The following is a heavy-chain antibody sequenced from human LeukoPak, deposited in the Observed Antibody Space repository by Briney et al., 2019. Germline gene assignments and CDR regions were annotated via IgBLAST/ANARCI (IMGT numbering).Heavy chain of an antibody. CDR1: GGSFSGYY. Sequence: SETLSLTCAVYGGSFSGYYWSWIRQPPGKGLEWIGEINHSGSTNYNPSLKGRVTISVDTSKNQFSLKLRSVTAADTAVYYCARHVNSNGSPSDYWGQGTLVTVSS. V-gene: IGHV4-34*01. D-gene: IGHD1-26*01. CDR3: ARHVNSNGSPSDY. CDR2: INHSGST. J-gene: IGHJ4*02.